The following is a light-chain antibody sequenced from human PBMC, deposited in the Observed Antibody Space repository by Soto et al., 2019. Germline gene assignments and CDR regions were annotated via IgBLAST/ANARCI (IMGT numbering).Light chain of an antibody. J-gene: IGKJ1*01. Sequence: EIVMTQSPDTLSVSPGERATLSCRASQSVANSLAWYQQKPGQAPRLLIYSASTRATGIPARFSGSGSGTGFTLTISSLQSEDFAVYYCQQYNNWPPWTFGQGTKVDIK. V-gene: IGKV3-15*01. CDR3: QQYNNWPPWT. CDR1: QSVANS. CDR2: SAS.